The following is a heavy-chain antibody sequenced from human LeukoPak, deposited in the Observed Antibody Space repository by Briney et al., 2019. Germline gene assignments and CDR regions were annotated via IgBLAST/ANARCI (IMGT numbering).Heavy chain of an antibody. Sequence: GGSLRLSCAASGFTFSSYDMHWVRQAPGKGLEWVAVMPNDGINGNYADSVKGRFTVSRDISKSILYLQTNGLRGDDTAVYYCAKEDYGGNSRWLDPWGQGTLVTVSS. CDR1: GFTFSSYD. V-gene: IGHV3-30*18. D-gene: IGHD4-23*01. CDR3: AKEDYGGNSRWLDP. CDR2: MPNDGING. J-gene: IGHJ5*02.